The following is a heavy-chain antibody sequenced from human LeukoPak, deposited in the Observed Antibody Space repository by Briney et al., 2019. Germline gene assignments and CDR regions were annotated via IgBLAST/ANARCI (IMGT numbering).Heavy chain of an antibody. CDR3: ASSTLYRDGYRIGAFDI. CDR2: INPSSGGT. CDR1: GYTFTGYY. Sequence: ASVKVSCKASGYTFTGYYMHWVRQAPGQGLEWMGWINPSSGGTNYAQKFQGRVTMTRDTSISTAYMELSRLRSDDTAVYYCASSTLYRDGYRIGAFDIWGQGTMVTVSS. D-gene: IGHD5-24*01. J-gene: IGHJ3*02. V-gene: IGHV1-2*02.